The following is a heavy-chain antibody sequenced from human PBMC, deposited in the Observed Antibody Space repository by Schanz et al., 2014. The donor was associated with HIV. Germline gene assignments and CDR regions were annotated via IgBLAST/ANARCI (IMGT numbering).Heavy chain of an antibody. D-gene: IGHD6-13*01. V-gene: IGHV1-46*01. CDR3: AKTAVAAAGPDSYYYYDMDV. CDR1: GGSFSRSA. Sequence: VQLVQSGAEVKKPGSSVKVSCKASGGSFSRSAVSWVRQAPGQGLEWMGIINPSGGGTRYAQKFQGRLTMTRDTSTSTAYMELSSLRSDDTAVYYCAKTAVAAAGPDSYYYYDMDVWGQGTTVTVSS. J-gene: IGHJ6*01. CDR2: INPSGGGT.